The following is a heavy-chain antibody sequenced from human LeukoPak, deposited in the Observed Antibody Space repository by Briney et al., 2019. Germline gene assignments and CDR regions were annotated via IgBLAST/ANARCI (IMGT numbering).Heavy chain of an antibody. V-gene: IGHV1-2*06. Sequence: GASVKVSCRASGYTFTGYYMHSVRQAPGQGLEWMGRINPNSGGTNYAQKFQGRVTMTRDTSISTAYMELSRLRSDDTAVYYCARTMTTVTTEGAFDIWGQGTMVTVSS. J-gene: IGHJ3*02. CDR3: ARTMTTVTTEGAFDI. CDR2: INPNSGGT. D-gene: IGHD4-17*01. CDR1: GYTFTGYY.